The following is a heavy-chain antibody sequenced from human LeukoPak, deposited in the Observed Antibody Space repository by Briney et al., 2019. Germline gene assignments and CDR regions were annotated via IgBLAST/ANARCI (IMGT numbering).Heavy chain of an antibody. CDR2: ISAYNGNT. D-gene: IGHD3-9*01. CDR3: ARGRLRYFDSYNWFDP. CDR1: GDTFTSYT. Sequence: ASVKVSCKASGDTFTSYTITWVRQAPGQGLEWMGWISAYNGNTNYAQKLQGRVTMTTDTSTSTAYMELRSLRSDDTAVYYCARGRLRYFDSYNWFDPWGQGTLVTVSS. J-gene: IGHJ5*02. V-gene: IGHV1-18*01.